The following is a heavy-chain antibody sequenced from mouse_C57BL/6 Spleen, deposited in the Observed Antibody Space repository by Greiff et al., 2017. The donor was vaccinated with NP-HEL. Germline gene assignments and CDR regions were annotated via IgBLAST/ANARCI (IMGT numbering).Heavy chain of an antibody. V-gene: IGHV1-15*01. CDR1: GYTFTDYE. CDR2: IDPETGGT. CDR3: TRGSYGLWFAY. Sequence: VQLQQSGAELVRPGASVTLSCKASGYTFTDYEMHWVKQTPVHGLEWIGAIDPETGGTAYNQKFKGKAILTADKSSSTAYMELRSLTSEDSSVYYCTRGSYGLWFAYWGQGTLVPVSA. D-gene: IGHD3-3*01. J-gene: IGHJ3*01.